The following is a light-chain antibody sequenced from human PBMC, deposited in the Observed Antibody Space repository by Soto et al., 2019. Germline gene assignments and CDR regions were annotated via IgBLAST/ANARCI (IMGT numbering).Light chain of an antibody. Sequence: DIQMTQSPSTLSASEGDRVTITCRASQSISVWLAWYQQKAGKAPNLLIYKASRLESGVPSRFSGSGSETEFTLTISGLQPGDSATYYCQQYNSYPTWTFGQGTKVDNK. CDR2: KAS. V-gene: IGKV1-5*03. CDR3: QQYNSYPTWT. J-gene: IGKJ1*01. CDR1: QSISVW.